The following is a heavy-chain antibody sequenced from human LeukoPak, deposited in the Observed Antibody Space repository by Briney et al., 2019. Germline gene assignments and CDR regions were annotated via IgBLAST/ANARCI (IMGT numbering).Heavy chain of an antibody. Sequence: PSETLSLTCTVSGGSISSYYWSWIRQPAGKGLEWIGRIYTSGSTNYNPSLKSRVTMSVDTSKNQFSLKLSSVTAADTAVYYCARGRYSSGWYRIVGFDPWGQGTLVTVSS. CDR1: GGSISSYY. D-gene: IGHD6-19*01. V-gene: IGHV4-4*07. CDR2: IYTSGST. J-gene: IGHJ5*02. CDR3: ARGRYSSGWYRIVGFDP.